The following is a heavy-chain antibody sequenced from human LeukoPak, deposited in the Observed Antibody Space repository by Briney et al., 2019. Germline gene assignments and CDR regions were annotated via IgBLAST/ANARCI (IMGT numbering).Heavy chain of an antibody. V-gene: IGHV3-23*01. D-gene: IGHD3-3*01. J-gene: IGHJ6*02. CDR2: ISGSGGST. CDR1: GFTFSSYA. CDR3: AKDSVRTDSWSGYLPYYYYYGMDV. Sequence: GGSLRLSCAASGFTFSSYAMSWVRQAPGKGLEWVSAISGSGGSTYYADSVKGRFTISRDNSKNTLYLQMNSLRAEDTAVYYCAKDSVRTDSWSGYLPYYYYYGMDVWGQGTTVTVSS.